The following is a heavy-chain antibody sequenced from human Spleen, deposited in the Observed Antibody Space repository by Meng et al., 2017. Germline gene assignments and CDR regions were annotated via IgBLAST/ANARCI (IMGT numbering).Heavy chain of an antibody. CDR3: ARGPTTMAHDFDY. CDR2: INHSGST. CDR1: GGSFSDYY. V-gene: IGHV4-34*01. J-gene: IGHJ4*02. D-gene: IGHD4-11*01. Sequence: QRQLQKWGAGLLKPSETLSLTVVVSGGSFSDYYWSWILQPPGKGLEWIGEINHSGSTNYNPSLEIRATISVDTSQNNLSLKLSSVTAADSAVYYCARGPTTMAHDFDYWGQGTLVTVSS.